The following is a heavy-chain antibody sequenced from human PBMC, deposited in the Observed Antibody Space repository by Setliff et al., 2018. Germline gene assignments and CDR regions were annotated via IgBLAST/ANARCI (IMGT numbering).Heavy chain of an antibody. CDR2: INPGGGSA. V-gene: IGHV1-46*01. D-gene: IGHD6-13*01. Sequence: ASVKVSCKASGCGLTTYYMHWVRQAPGQGLEWMGIINPGGGSASYAQKFQSRVTMTRDTSTSTFYMELSMLRSEDTAVYYCARGGMAAAGRKGVFEYWGQGSLVTVSS. J-gene: IGHJ4*02. CDR1: GCGLTTYY. CDR3: ARGGMAAAGRKGVFEY.